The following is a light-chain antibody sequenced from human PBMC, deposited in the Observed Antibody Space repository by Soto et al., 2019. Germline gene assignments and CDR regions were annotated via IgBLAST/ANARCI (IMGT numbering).Light chain of an antibody. CDR3: QQYDNWPWGPFT. CDR2: GAS. Sequence: EIVMTQSPAILSVSPGERVTLSCRASQSVNRNLAWYQQTPGQAPRLLIYGASSRATGTPDRFSGSASGTDFTLTITNLQSEDFAVYYCQQYDNWPWGPFTFGPGTRVDAK. V-gene: IGKV3-15*01. J-gene: IGKJ3*01. CDR1: QSVNRN.